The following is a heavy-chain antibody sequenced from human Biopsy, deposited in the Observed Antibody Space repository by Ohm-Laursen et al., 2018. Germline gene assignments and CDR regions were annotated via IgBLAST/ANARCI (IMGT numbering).Heavy chain of an antibody. CDR1: GFTFNNYG. CDR3: LREAATGYYRTADF. CDR2: IFYDGSNT. Sequence: SLRLSCAASGFTFNNYGMQWVRQAPGKGLEWVAFIFYDGSNTYYADSVKGRFTISRDNSRDTLYLQMSSLRAEDTAVYYCLREAATGYYRTADFWGQGTLVTVSS. D-gene: IGHD3-9*01. V-gene: IGHV3-33*08. J-gene: IGHJ4*02.